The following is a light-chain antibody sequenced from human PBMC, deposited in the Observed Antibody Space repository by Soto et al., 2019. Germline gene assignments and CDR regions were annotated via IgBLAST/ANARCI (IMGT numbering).Light chain of an antibody. Sequence: EIMLTQSPGTLSFSPGERATLSCRASQSVSRNFIAWYQQKPGQAPRLLIYDASTRATGSPDRFSGSGSGTDFTLTINRLEPEDFAVYHCQLSGNSRITFGGGTKVEIK. CDR3: QLSGNSRIT. V-gene: IGKV3-20*01. J-gene: IGKJ4*01. CDR2: DAS. CDR1: QSVSRNF.